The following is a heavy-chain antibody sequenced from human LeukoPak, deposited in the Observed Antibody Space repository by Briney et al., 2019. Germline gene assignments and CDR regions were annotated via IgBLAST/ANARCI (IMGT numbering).Heavy chain of an antibody. Sequence: AGGSLRLSCAASGFTFSSYAMHWVRQAPGEGLEWVTFIQYDGTNKYYADSVKGRFTISRDNSKNTLYLQMNSPRAEDTAVYYCAKESTKTPFRPGEATKTKGYFDYWGQGTLVTVSS. CDR3: AKESTKTPFRPGEATKTKGYFDY. CDR2: IQYDGTNK. J-gene: IGHJ4*02. D-gene: IGHD5-12*01. CDR1: GFTFSSYA. V-gene: IGHV3-30*02.